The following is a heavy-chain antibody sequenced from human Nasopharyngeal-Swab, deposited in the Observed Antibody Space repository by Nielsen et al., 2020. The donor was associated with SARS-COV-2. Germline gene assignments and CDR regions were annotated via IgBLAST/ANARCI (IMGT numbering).Heavy chain of an antibody. CDR1: GFTFSSYA. CDR3: ARAEGRSSSWPYYYYYGMDV. Sequence: GGSLRLSCAASGFTFSSYAMSWVRQAPGKGLEWVSAISGSGGSTYYADSVKGRFTISRDNAKNSLYLQVNSLRAEDTAVYYCARAEGRSSSWPYYYYYGMDVWGQGTTVTVSS. J-gene: IGHJ6*02. CDR2: ISGSGGST. V-gene: IGHV3-23*01. D-gene: IGHD6-13*01.